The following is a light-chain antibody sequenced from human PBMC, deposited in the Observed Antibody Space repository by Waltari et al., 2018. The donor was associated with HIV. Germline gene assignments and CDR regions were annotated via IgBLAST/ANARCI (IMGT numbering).Light chain of an antibody. Sequence: DIQMTQSPSSLSASVGDSVTITCQASQDISNYLNWYQQKPGKAPKLLIYDASNLETGVPSRFSGSGSGTDFTFTISSLQPEDIATYYCQQYDNLPGFGQGTRLEIK. CDR1: QDISNY. V-gene: IGKV1-33*01. CDR3: QQYDNLPG. J-gene: IGKJ5*01. CDR2: DAS.